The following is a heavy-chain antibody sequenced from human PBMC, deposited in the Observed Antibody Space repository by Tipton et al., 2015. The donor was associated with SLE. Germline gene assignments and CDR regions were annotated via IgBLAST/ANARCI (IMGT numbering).Heavy chain of an antibody. J-gene: IGHJ5*02. CDR2: FYYSGST. D-gene: IGHD5-12*01. V-gene: IGHV4-39*07. Sequence: LRLSCPVSGGSISSSSYYWGWIRQPPGKGLEWIGLFYYSGSTYSNPSLRSRVTMSVDTSKSHFSLQMSSVTAADTAVYYCAGGGPYDYFDPWGQGTLVTVSS. CDR1: GGSISSSSYY. CDR3: AGGGPYDYFDP.